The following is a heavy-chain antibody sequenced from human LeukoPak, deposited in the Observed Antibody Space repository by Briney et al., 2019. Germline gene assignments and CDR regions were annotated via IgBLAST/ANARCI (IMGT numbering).Heavy chain of an antibody. V-gene: IGHV1-18*01. CDR2: ISAYNGNT. D-gene: IGHD3-10*01. Sequence: GASVKVSCKASGYTFTSYGISWVRQAPGQGLEWMGWISAYNGNTNYAQELQGRVTMTTDTSATTAYMELRNLRSDDTAVYYCARERVARGENFDYWGQGTLVTVSS. CDR3: ARERVARGENFDY. J-gene: IGHJ4*02. CDR1: GYTFTSYG.